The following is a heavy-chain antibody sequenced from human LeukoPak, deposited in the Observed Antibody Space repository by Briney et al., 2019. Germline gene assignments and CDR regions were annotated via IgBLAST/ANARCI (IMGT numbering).Heavy chain of an antibody. D-gene: IGHD2-8*02. CDR2: IYPDDSDT. V-gene: IGHV5-51*01. CDR1: GCIFTNYW. J-gene: IGHJ4*02. CDR3: ARSFRYCTGGACYLSEY. Sequence: GGSLQISCQGSGCIFTNYWIGWVRQMPGKGLEGMGIIYPDDSDTRYSPSFQRHVPISAHKSINPASLQWSPLTPSDTAMYYCARSFRYCTGGACYLSEYWGQGTLVTVSS.